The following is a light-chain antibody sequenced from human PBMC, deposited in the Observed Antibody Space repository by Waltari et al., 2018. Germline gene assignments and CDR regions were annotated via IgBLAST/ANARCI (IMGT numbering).Light chain of an antibody. CDR3: QQYGSSVLYT. CDR2: GAS. V-gene: IGKV3-20*01. Sequence: EIVLTQSPGTLSLSPGERATLSCRTSQRLTKNYLAWYQQKPGQAPRLLIYGASSRAACIPDRFSGSGSGTDFNLTISRLEPEDFAVYYCQQYGSSVLYTFGQGTKLEIK. CDR1: QRLTKNY. J-gene: IGKJ2*01.